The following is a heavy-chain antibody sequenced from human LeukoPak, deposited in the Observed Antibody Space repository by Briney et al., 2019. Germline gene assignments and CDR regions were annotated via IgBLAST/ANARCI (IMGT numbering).Heavy chain of an antibody. CDR3: ARDTAMVSDAFDI. J-gene: IGHJ3*02. D-gene: IGHD5-18*01. CDR2: IYPGDSDT. V-gene: IGHV5-51*01. CDR1: GYSFTSYW. Sequence: EESLKISCKGSGYSFTSYWIGWVRQMPGKGLEWMGIIYPGDSDTRYSPSFQGQVTISADKSISTAYLQWSSLKASDTAMYYCARDTAMVSDAFDIWGQGTMVTVSS.